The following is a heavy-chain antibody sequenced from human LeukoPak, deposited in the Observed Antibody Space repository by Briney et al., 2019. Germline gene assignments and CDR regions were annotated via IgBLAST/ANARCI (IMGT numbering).Heavy chain of an antibody. CDR3: ARYVTTVTYFDH. CDR2: IWYDGSNK. Sequence: GGSLRLSCAASGFTFSDRYMTWVRQAPGKGLEWVAVIWYDGSNKYYAVSVKGRFTISRDNSKNTLYLQMNSLRAEDTAVYYCARYVTTVTYFDHWGQGTLVTVSS. J-gene: IGHJ4*02. D-gene: IGHD4-17*01. V-gene: IGHV3-33*08. CDR1: GFTFSDRY.